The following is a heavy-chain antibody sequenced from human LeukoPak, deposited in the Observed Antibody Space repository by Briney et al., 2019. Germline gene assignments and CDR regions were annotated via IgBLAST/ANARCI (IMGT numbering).Heavy chain of an antibody. D-gene: IGHD3-10*01. Sequence: GGSLRLSCAASGFTFSDYYMSWIRQAPGKGLEWVSYISSSGSTIYYADSVKGRFTISRDNAKNSLYLQMNSLRAEDTAVYYCAGFRVTMVRGVSGVWGQGTLVTVSS. V-gene: IGHV3-11*01. CDR2: ISSSGSTI. J-gene: IGHJ4*02. CDR3: AGFRVTMVRGVSGV. CDR1: GFTFSDYY.